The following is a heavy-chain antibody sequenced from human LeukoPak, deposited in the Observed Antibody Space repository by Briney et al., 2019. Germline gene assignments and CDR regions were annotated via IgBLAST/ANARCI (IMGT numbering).Heavy chain of an antibody. CDR1: GFTFSDYG. CDR3: AGSHYYDSSGYRI. J-gene: IGHJ4*02. V-gene: IGHV3-20*04. CDR2: INWNGGST. Sequence: GGTLRLSCAASGFTFSDYGMSWVRHAPGKGLEWVSGINWNGGSTGYADSVKGRFTISRDNAKNSLYLQMNSLRAEDTALYYCAGSHYYDSSGYRIWGQGTLVTVSS. D-gene: IGHD3-22*01.